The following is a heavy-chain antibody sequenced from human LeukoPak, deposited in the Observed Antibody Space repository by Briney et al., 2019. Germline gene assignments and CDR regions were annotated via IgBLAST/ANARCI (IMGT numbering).Heavy chain of an antibody. V-gene: IGHV4-59*12. J-gene: IGHJ4*02. CDR1: GGSISSYY. D-gene: IGHD6-13*01. CDR3: ACSSGAGTGFDY. Sequence: SETLSLTCTVSGGSISSYYWSWIRQPPGKGLEWIGYIYYSGSTNYNPSLKSRVTISVDTSKNQFSLRLSSVTVADTAVYYCACSSGAGTGFDYWGQGTLVTVSS. CDR2: IYYSGST.